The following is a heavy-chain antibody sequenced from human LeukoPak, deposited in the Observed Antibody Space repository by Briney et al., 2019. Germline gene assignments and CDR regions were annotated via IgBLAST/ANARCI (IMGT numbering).Heavy chain of an antibody. CDR2: IKHSGST. V-gene: IGHV4-34*01. CDR1: GGSFGGYY. D-gene: IGHD3-9*01. Sequence: KPSETLSLTCAVYGGSFGGYYWSWIRQPPGKGLEWIGEIKHSGSTNYNPSLKSRVTISVDTSKHQFSLKLSSVTAADTAVYYCARKRRYDSLTGYSAFDIWGQGTMVTVSS. CDR3: ARKRRYDSLTGYSAFDI. J-gene: IGHJ3*02.